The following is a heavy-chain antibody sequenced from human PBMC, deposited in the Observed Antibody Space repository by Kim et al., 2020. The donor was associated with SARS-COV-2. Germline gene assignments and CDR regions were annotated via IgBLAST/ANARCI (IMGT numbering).Heavy chain of an antibody. CDR3: AKVPYSSSWYFFDY. CDR2: ISGSGAST. Sequence: GGSLRLSCGASGFTFSSYAMSWVRQAPGKGLEWVSAISGSGASTYYPDSVKGRFTISRDNSKNTLYLQMNSLRAEDTAVYYCAKVPYSSSWYFFDYWGQGTLVTVSS. CDR1: GFTFSSYA. J-gene: IGHJ4*02. V-gene: IGHV3-23*01. D-gene: IGHD6-13*01.